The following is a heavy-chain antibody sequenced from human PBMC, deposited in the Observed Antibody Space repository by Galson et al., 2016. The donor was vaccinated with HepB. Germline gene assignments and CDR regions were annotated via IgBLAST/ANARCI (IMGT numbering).Heavy chain of an antibody. V-gene: IGHV1-46*01. CDR2: INPTSGST. D-gene: IGHD1/OR15-1a*01. CDR1: GYPFTSNY. Sequence: SVKVSCKASGYPFTSNYLHWVRQAPGQGLEWMGVINPTSGSTRYTEKFQGRVTMTRDTSTSSVYMELSSLRSDDTDVFYCARGGTSSNSYYFHSWGQGTLVTVSS. J-gene: IGHJ4*02. CDR3: ARGGTSSNSYYFHS.